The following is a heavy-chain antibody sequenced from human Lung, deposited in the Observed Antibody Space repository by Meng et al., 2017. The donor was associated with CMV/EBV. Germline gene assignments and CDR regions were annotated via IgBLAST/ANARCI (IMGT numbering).Heavy chain of an antibody. Sequence: SETXSLTCAVYGGSFSGYYWSWIRQPPGKGLEWIGEINHSGSTNYNPSLKSRVTISVDTSKNQFSLKLSSVTAADTAVYYCARRLRFLEWLLYLGLFDPLGQGXLVTVSS. CDR1: GGSFSGYY. J-gene: IGHJ5*02. CDR2: INHSGST. CDR3: ARRLRFLEWLLYLGLFDP. D-gene: IGHD3-3*01. V-gene: IGHV4-34*01.